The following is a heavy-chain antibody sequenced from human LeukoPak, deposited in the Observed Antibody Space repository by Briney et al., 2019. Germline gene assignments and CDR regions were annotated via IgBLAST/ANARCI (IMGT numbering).Heavy chain of an antibody. D-gene: IGHD3-9*01. J-gene: IGHJ4*02. CDR2: ISNDAGNY. Sequence: GGSLRLSCAASGFTFSSYGMHWVRQAPGKGLEWVALISNDAGNYYYADSVKGRFTISRDNSKNTLYLQMNSLRAENTVVYFCAKDRHLYDILTPFDYWGQGTLVTVSS. CDR3: AKDRHLYDILTPFDY. CDR1: GFTFSSYG. V-gene: IGHV3-30*18.